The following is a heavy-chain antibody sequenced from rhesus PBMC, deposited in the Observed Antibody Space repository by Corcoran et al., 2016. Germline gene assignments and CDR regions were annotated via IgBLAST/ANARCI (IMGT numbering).Heavy chain of an antibody. CDR2: IKNKADGGTA. Sequence: EVQLVESGGGLVQPGGSLRLSCAASGFTFSNYWMNWVRQAPGKGLDWVGRIKNKADGGTAAYAEYVKGRFTISKDDSKNTLYLQMNSLKTEDTAVYYCTRGGYSSGWPFDYWGQGVLVTVSS. CDR3: TRGGYSSGWPFDY. V-gene: IGHV3-16*01. D-gene: IGHD6-31*01. CDR1: GFTFSNYW. J-gene: IGHJ4*01.